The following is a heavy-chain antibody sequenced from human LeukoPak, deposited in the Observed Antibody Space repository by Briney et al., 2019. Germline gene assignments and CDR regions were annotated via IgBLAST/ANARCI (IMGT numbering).Heavy chain of an antibody. CDR1: GFTFSNYW. Sequence: PGGSLRLSCAASGFTFSNYWMSWVRQAPGKGLEWVANIKQDGSEKYYVDSVKGRFTISRDNAKNSLYLQMNSLRGEDTAVYFCARGLATAAAYWGQGTLVIVSS. CDR3: ARGLATAAAY. J-gene: IGHJ4*02. D-gene: IGHD6-13*01. CDR2: IKQDGSEK. V-gene: IGHV3-7*01.